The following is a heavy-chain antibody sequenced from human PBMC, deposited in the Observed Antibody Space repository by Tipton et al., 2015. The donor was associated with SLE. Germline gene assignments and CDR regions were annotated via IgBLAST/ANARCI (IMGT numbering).Heavy chain of an antibody. Sequence: TLSLTCAVYGESFSGYYWSWIRQPPGKGLEWIGSIYHSGSTYYNPSLKSRVTISVDTSKNQFSLKLSSVTAADTAVYYCARETGTRGDYFDYWGQGTLVTVSS. CDR2: IYHSGST. V-gene: IGHV4-34*01. D-gene: IGHD1-7*01. J-gene: IGHJ4*02. CDR3: ARETGTRGDYFDY. CDR1: GESFSGYY.